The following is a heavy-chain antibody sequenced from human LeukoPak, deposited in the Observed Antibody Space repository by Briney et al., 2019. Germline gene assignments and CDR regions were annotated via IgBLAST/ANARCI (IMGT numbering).Heavy chain of an antibody. CDR3: TRVISGYDYIDY. J-gene: IGHJ4*02. Sequence: GGSLRLSCAASGFTFSSYEMNWVRQAPGKGLEWVGFIASETYGGTAEYAASVKGRFTISRDDSKSIAYLQMNSLKTEDTAVYYCTRVISGYDYIDYWGQGTLVTVSS. CDR2: IASETYGGTA. V-gene: IGHV3-49*04. CDR1: GFTFSSYE. D-gene: IGHD5-12*01.